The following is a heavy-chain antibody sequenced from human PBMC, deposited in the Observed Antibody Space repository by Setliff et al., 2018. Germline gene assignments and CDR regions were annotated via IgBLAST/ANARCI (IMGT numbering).Heavy chain of an antibody. CDR3: AREYYYARSRNFDY. Sequence: PSETLSLTCTVSGGSISSYYWSWIRQPPGKGLEWIGCIYYAGSTNYNPSLKSRVSISVDTSKNQFSLRLTSVTAADTAVYYCAREYYYARSRNFDYWGQGTLVTVSS. CDR1: GGSISSYY. CDR2: IYYAGST. D-gene: IGHD3-22*01. J-gene: IGHJ4*02. V-gene: IGHV4-59*01.